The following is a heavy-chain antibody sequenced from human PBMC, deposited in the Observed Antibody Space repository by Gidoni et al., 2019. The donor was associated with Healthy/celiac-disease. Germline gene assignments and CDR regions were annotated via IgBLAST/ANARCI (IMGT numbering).Heavy chain of an antibody. V-gene: IGHV4-59*08. CDR1: GGSISSYY. J-gene: IGHJ2*01. D-gene: IGHD3-10*01. CDR3: ARPSGTGDPYWYFDL. Sequence: QVQLQESGPGLVKPSATLSLTCPVSGGSISSYYWSWIRQPPGKGLEWIGYIYYSGSTNYNPSLKSRVTISVDTSKNQFSLKLSSVTAADTAVYYCARPSGTGDPYWYFDLWGRGTLVTVSS. CDR2: IYYSGST.